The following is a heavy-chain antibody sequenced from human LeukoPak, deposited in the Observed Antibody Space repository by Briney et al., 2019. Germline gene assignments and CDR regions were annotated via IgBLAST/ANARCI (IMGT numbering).Heavy chain of an antibody. V-gene: IGHV4-59*11. CDR2: IYYSGST. J-gene: IGHJ4*02. D-gene: IGHD1-7*01. Sequence: SETLSLTCIVSGGSITSHYWTWIRQPPGERLEYIGNIYYSGSTNYNPSLKSRVSISIDTSKNQFSLKLSSVTAADTAVYYCARGRFELGYWGQGTLVTVSS. CDR1: GGSITSHY. CDR3: ARGRFELGY.